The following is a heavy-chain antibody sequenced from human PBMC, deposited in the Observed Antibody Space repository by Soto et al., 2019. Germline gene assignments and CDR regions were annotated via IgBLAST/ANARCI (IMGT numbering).Heavy chain of an antibody. CDR1: GFTLDDYA. V-gene: IGHV3-9*01. D-gene: IGHD3-10*01. Sequence: LSLYCXFSGFTLDDYAGHLVREAPGKGLEWVSGIRWNSGTIADADSVKGRFTIARDNAKNSLYLQLNSLRPEDTALYYCAKETQSNMGHGGFESWGLGTLVTVSS. CDR3: AKETQSNMGHGGFES. J-gene: IGHJ4*02. CDR2: IRWNSGTI.